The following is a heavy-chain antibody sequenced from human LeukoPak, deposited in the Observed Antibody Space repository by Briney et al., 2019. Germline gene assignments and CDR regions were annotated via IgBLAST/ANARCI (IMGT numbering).Heavy chain of an antibody. CDR2: FHTSGRT. D-gene: IGHD1-14*01. Sequence: SENLSLTCTVSGGSLSSYYWSWIRQPAGKGLEWIGRFHTSGRTTYNPSLKSRVAMSLDTSKSQLSLQVTSVTAADTAVYFCARDHGVEDRNQYFYYYGTDVWGQGTTVTVSS. J-gene: IGHJ6*02. CDR3: ARDHGVEDRNQYFYYYGTDV. CDR1: GGSLSSYY. V-gene: IGHV4-4*07.